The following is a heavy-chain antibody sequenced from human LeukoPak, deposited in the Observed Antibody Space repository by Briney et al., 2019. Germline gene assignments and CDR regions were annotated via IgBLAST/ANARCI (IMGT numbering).Heavy chain of an antibody. CDR1: GGTFSSYA. CDR2: IIPIFGTA. D-gene: IGHD6-13*01. CDR3: ARVRDAGYSSSWYYY. V-gene: IGHV1-69*13. J-gene: IGHJ4*02. Sequence: SVKVSCKASGGTFSSYAISWVRQAPGQGLEWMGGIIPIFGTANYAQKFQGRVTITADESTSTAYMELSSLRSGDTAVYYCARVRDAGYSSSWYYYWGQGTLVTVSS.